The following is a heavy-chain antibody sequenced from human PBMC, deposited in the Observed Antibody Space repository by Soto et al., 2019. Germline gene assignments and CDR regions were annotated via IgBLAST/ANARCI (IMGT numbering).Heavy chain of an antibody. J-gene: IGHJ2*01. Sequence: QVQLVQSGAEVKEPGASVTVSCKASGYIFSHYGIHWVRQAPGQRLEWMGWINSGSGNTKYSQKLQGRVTINRDTSAGTAYMELSSLRSEDTAVYYCARSGYSSGWYHWYFDFWGRGTLVTVSS. CDR1: GYIFSHYG. CDR3: ARSGYSSGWYHWYFDF. V-gene: IGHV1-3*04. D-gene: IGHD6-19*01. CDR2: INSGSGNT.